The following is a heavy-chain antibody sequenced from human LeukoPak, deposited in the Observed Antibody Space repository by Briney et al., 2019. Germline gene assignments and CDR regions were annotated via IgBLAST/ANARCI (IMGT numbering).Heavy chain of an antibody. J-gene: IGHJ4*02. V-gene: IGHV3-7*03. CDR2: IKQDGSEK. CDR3: ASGLELDY. CDR1: GFTVRSHG. Sequence: GTSLRLSCAASGFTVRSHGMHWVRQAPGKGLEWVANIKQDGSEKNYVDSVKGRFTISRDNAKNSLYLQMNSLRAEDTAVYYCASGLELDYWGQGTLVTVSS.